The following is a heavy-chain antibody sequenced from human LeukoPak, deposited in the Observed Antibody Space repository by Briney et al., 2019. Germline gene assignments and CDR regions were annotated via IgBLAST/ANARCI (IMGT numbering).Heavy chain of an antibody. CDR1: GYTFTSYY. CDR2: INPSGGST. Sequence: GASVKVSCKASGYTFTSYYMHWVRQAPGQGLEWMGIINPSGGSTSYAQKFQGRVTMTRDTFTSTVYMELSSLRSEDTAVYYCARIPVADTSFDYWGQGTLVTVSS. CDR3: ARIPVADTSFDY. V-gene: IGHV1-46*01. D-gene: IGHD6-19*01. J-gene: IGHJ4*02.